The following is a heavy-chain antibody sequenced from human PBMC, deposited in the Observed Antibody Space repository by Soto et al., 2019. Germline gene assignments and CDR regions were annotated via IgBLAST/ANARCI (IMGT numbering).Heavy chain of an antibody. CDR2: IIPIFGTA. D-gene: IGHD3-16*01. CDR1: GGTFSSYA. J-gene: IGHJ3*02. CDR3: ARDRLKLHLGEEDAFEI. V-gene: IGHV1-69*13. Sequence: SVKVSCKASGGTFSSYAISWVRQAPGQGLEWMGGIIPIFGTANYAQKFQGRVTITADESTSTAYMELRSLRSEDTAVYYCARDRLKLHLGEEDAFEIWGQGTMVTVSS.